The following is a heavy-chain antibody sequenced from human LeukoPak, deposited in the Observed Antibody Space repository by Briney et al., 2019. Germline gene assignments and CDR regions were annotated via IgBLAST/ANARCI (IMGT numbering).Heavy chain of an antibody. CDR2: IYGGGST. CDR3: ARELKIVVVPAAMYYYYGMDV. V-gene: IGHV3-53*01. D-gene: IGHD2-2*01. CDR1: GFTVRTTY. Sequence: PGGSLRLSCVLSGFTVRTTYMSWVRQAPGKGLEWVSLIYGGGSTYYADSVKGRFTMSKDTSKNTVYLQMNSLRAEDTAVYYCARELKIVVVPAAMYYYYGMDVWGKGTTVTVSS. J-gene: IGHJ6*04.